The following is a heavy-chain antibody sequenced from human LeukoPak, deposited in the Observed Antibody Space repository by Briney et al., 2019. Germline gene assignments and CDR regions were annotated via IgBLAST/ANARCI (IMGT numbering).Heavy chain of an antibody. CDR1: GGSIFNYY. CDR2: VYANGIT. Sequence: SETLSLTCTVSGGSIFNYYWHWIRHSPGKGLEWVGYVYANGITAYNPSLRSRGSMSIDTSRSQFSLRLTSVTAADTATYYCARRVYYDTSGYHPTAGYFDLWGRGNLVSVSS. D-gene: IGHD3-22*01. J-gene: IGHJ2*01. V-gene: IGHV4-4*08. CDR3: ARRVYYDTSGYHPTAGYFDL.